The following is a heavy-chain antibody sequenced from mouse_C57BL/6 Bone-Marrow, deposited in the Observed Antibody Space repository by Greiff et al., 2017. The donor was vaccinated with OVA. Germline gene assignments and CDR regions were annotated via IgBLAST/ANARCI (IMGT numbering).Heavy chain of an antibody. CDR2: IYWDDDT. V-gene: IGHV8-12*01. CDR1: GFSLSTSGMG. Sequence: QVTLKECGPGILQSSQTLSLTCSFSGFSLSTSGMGVSWIRQPSGKGLEWLAHIYWDDDTRYNPSLKSRLTISKDTSRNQVFLKITSVDTADTATYYCARRAEDYDAMDYWGQGTSVTVSS. J-gene: IGHJ4*01. CDR3: ARRAEDYDAMDY.